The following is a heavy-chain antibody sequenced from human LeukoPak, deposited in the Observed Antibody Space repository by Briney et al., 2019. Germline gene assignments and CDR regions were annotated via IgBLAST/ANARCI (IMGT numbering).Heavy chain of an antibody. CDR3: RGGEQQLVPDY. V-gene: IGHV4-39*07. Sequence: PSETLSLTCTVSGGSISSSSYYWGWIRQPPGKGLEWIGSIYYSGSTYYNPTLKSRVTISVDTSKNQFSLKLSSVTAADTAVYYCRGGEQQLVPDYWGQGTLVTVSS. CDR1: GGSISSSSYY. CDR2: IYYSGST. J-gene: IGHJ4*02. D-gene: IGHD6-13*01.